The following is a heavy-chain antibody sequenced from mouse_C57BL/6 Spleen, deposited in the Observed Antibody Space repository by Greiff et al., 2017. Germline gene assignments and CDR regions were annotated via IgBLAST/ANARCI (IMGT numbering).Heavy chain of an antibody. V-gene: IGHV1-81*01. Sequence: QVQLQQSGAELARPGASVKLSCKASGYTFTSYGISWVKQRPGQGLEWIGEIYPRSGNTYYNEKFKGKATLTADKSSSTAYMELRSLTSEDSAVYFGARLTGTGYWGQGTTLTVSS. CDR3: ARLTGTGY. D-gene: IGHD4-1*01. CDR1: GYTFTSYG. J-gene: IGHJ2*01. CDR2: IYPRSGNT.